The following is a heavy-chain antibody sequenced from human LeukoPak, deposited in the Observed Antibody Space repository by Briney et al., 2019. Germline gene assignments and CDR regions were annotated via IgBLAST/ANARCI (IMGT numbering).Heavy chain of an antibody. Sequence: GESLKISCKSSGYSFTSYWISWVRQMPGKGLEWMGRIDPSDSYTNYSPSFQGHVTISSDKYISTAYLLWSSSKASDAAMFYCARRSVDCSESYPYWGRGTLVTVTS. V-gene: IGHV5-10-1*01. CDR1: GYSFTSYW. CDR3: ARRSVDCSESYPY. J-gene: IGHJ4*02. D-gene: IGHD3-10*02. CDR2: IDPSDSYT.